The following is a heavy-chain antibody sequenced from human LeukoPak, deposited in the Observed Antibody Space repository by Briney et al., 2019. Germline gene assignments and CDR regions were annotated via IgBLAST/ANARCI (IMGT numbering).Heavy chain of an antibody. CDR1: GFTFSGHW. J-gene: IGHJ4*02. V-gene: IGHV3-74*01. CDR3: ARDLGVVTATPSGY. D-gene: IGHD2-21*02. CDR2: TNSDGSIT. Sequence: GGSLRLSCAVSGFTFSGHWMFWVRQAPGKGLEWVSSTNSDGSITGYTDSVKGRFTVSRDNAKNSLYLQMNSLRAEDTAVYYCARDLGVVTATPSGYWGQGTLVTVSS.